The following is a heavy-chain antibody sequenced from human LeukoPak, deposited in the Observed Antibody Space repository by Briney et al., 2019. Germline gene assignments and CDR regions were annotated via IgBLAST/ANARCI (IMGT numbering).Heavy chain of an antibody. Sequence: GGPLRLSCAASGFPLSNGWVSWARQATGEGLEWVGRIKSKTDGGTTDYAAPVKGRFTISRDDSKNTLYLQMSSLKTEYTAVYYCTTGATVVNFDYWGKGTLVTVSS. J-gene: IGHJ4*02. CDR2: IKSKTDGGTT. D-gene: IGHD4-23*01. V-gene: IGHV3-15*01. CDR3: TTGATVVNFDY. CDR1: GFPLSNGW.